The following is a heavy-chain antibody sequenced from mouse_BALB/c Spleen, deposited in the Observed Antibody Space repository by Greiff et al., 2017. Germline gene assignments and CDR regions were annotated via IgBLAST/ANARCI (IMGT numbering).Heavy chain of an antibody. Sequence: QVQLKESGAELAKPGASVKMSCKASGYTFLSYWMHWVKQRPGQGLEWIGYINPSTGYTEYNQKFKDKATLTADKSSSTAYMQLSSLTSEDSAVYYCARSYYSWFAYWGQGTLVTVSA. CDR1: GYTFLSYW. J-gene: IGHJ3*01. CDR2: INPSTGYT. CDR3: ARSYYSWFAY. D-gene: IGHD2-12*01. V-gene: IGHV1-7*01.